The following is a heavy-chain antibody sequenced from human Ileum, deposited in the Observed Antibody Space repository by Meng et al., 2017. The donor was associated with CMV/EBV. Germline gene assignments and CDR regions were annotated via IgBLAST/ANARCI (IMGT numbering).Heavy chain of an antibody. V-gene: IGHV3-7*01. Sequence: GGPLRLSCAASGFTFGSYWMSWVRQAPGKEPEFVANINQDGSIRSYLDSVKGRFTISRDNAKASFYLHMNSLGPEDSAMYYCARDPGYSSFDYWGQGTLVTVSS. J-gene: IGHJ4*02. CDR3: ARDPGYSSFDY. CDR1: GFTFGSYW. CDR2: INQDGSIR. D-gene: IGHD6-13*01.